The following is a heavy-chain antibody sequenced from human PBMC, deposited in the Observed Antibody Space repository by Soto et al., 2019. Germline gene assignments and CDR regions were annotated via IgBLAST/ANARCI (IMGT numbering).Heavy chain of an antibody. CDR3: ARVRFAFDV. Sequence: QVQLQESGPGLVKPSGTLSVTCGVSGDSISSSNWWSWARQPPGKGLEWIGEIYHSGSTNYNPSLKTRVTISVDESKNQFSLKLTSVTAADTAVYFCARVRFAFDVWGQGTMVTVSS. J-gene: IGHJ3*01. V-gene: IGHV4-4*02. CDR1: GDSISSSNW. D-gene: IGHD3-10*01. CDR2: IYHSGST.